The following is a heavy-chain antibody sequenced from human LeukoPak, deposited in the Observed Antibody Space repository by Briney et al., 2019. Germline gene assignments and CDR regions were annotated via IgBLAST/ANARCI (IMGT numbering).Heavy chain of an antibody. CDR1: GFTVSSNY. CDR2: IRYDGSNK. V-gene: IGHV3-30*02. J-gene: IGHJ6*03. CDR3: AKDRSTTGTSYYYYMDV. D-gene: IGHD2-2*01. Sequence: GGSLRLSCAASGFTVSSNYMSWVRQAPGKGLEWVAFIRYDGSNKYYADSVKGRFTISRDNSKNTLYLQMNSLRAEDTAVYYCAKDRSTTGTSYYYYMDVWGKGTTVTVSS.